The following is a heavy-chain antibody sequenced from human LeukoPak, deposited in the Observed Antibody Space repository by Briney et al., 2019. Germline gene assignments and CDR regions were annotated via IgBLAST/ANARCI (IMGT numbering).Heavy chain of an antibody. J-gene: IGHJ4*02. CDR3: ARDGGSYFDY. CDR1: GFTLSSYW. D-gene: IGHD1-26*01. CDR2: FNSDGSST. Sequence: SGGSLRLSCAASGFTLSSYWMHWVRQDPGKGLVWVSRFNSDGSSTRYADSVKGRFTISRDNAKNTLYLQMNSLRVEDTAVYYCARDGGSYFDYWGQGTLVTVSS. V-gene: IGHV3-74*01.